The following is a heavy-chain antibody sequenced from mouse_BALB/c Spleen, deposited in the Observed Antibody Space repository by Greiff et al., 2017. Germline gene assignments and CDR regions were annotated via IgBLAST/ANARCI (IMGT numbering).Heavy chain of an antibody. D-gene: IGHD1-1*01. Sequence: EVMLVESGGGLVQPKGSLKLSCAASGFTFNTYAMNWVRQAPGKGLEWVARIRSKSNNYATYYADSVKDRFSISRDDSQSMLYLQMNNLKTEDTAMYYCVRQNAVYGSSPHYYAMDYWGQGTSVTVSS. CDR2: IRSKSNNYAT. CDR3: VRQNAVYGSSPHYYAMDY. V-gene: IGHV10-1*02. J-gene: IGHJ4*01. CDR1: GFTFNTYA.